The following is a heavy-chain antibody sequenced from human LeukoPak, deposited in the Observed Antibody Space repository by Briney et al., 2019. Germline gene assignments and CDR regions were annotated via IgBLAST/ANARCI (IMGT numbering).Heavy chain of an antibody. D-gene: IGHD3-22*01. Sequence: GGSLRLSCAASGFTFDDYGMSWVRQAPGKGLVWVSGINWSGGSTGYADSVKGRFTISRDNAKNSLYLQMNSLRAEDTALYYCARASHYSDSSDYPDYWGQGTLVTVSS. CDR3: ARASHYSDSSDYPDY. CDR1: GFTFDDYG. V-gene: IGHV3-20*04. J-gene: IGHJ4*02. CDR2: INWSGGST.